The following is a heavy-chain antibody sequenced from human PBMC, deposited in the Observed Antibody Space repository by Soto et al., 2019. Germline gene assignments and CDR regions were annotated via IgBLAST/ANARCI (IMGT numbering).Heavy chain of an antibody. J-gene: IGHJ4*02. V-gene: IGHV3-23*01. D-gene: IGHD5-12*01. Sequence: WXASXXTFSSYAMSWVRQAPGKGLEWVSAISGSGGSTYYADSVKGRFTISRDNSKNTLYLQMNSLRAEDTAVYYCVKDRYSGYDFFDYWGQGNLVTVSS. CDR1: XXTFSSYA. CDR2: ISGSGGST. CDR3: VKDRYSGYDFFDY.